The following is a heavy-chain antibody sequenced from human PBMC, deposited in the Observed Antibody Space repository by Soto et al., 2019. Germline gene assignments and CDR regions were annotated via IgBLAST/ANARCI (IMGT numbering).Heavy chain of an antibody. J-gene: IGHJ4*02. CDR1: VFTFSNYG. CDR3: AKDNYDTTNRYFDY. CDR2: ISYDGSNK. V-gene: IGHV3-30*18. D-gene: IGHD3-22*01. Sequence: WGSLLVSCASSVFTFSNYGMPWVRQAPGKGLEWVAVISYDGSNKYYADSVKGRFTISRDNSKNTLYLQMNSLRPEDTAVYYCAKDNYDTTNRYFDYWGQGTMVTVSS.